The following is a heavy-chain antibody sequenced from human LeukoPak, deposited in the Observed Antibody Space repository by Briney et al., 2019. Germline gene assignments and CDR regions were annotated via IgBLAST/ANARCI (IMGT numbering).Heavy chain of an antibody. V-gene: IGHV3-23*01. Sequence: PGGSLRLSCAASGFTFSGYDMNWVRQAPGKGLEWVSSISGSSSYIYYADSVKGRFTISRDNSKNTLYLQMNSLIAEDTAVYYCAKSGYNRFDYWGQGTRVTVSS. CDR1: GFTFSGYD. CDR2: ISGSSSYI. CDR3: AKSGYNRFDY. J-gene: IGHJ4*02. D-gene: IGHD5-24*01.